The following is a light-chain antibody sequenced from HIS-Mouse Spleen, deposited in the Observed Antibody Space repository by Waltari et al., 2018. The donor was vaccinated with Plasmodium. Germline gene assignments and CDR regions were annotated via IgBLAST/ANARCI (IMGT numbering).Light chain of an antibody. CDR3: YSTDSSGNHRV. CDR1: ALPNKY. J-gene: IGLJ3*02. V-gene: IGLV3-10*01. Sequence: SYELTQPPSVSVSPGQTARITCPGDALPNKYAYWYQQKSGQAPVLVIYEDSKRLSGIPERFSGSSSGTMATLTISGAQVEDEADYYCYSTDSSGNHRVFGGGTKLTVL. CDR2: EDS.